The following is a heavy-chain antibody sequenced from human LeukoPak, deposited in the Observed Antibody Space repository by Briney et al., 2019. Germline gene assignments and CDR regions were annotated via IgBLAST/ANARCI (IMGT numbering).Heavy chain of an antibody. Sequence: PSETLSLTCTVCGDSIRSSSYYWGWIRQPPGKGLEWIGSIYYSGSTYYNPSLKSRVTISVDTYKNQFSLKLSSVTAADTAVYYCARIPLRTGDFDDWSQGTLVTVSS. V-gene: IGHV4-39*01. D-gene: IGHD7-27*01. CDR2: IYYSGST. CDR3: ARIPLRTGDFDD. J-gene: IGHJ4*02. CDR1: GDSIRSSSYY.